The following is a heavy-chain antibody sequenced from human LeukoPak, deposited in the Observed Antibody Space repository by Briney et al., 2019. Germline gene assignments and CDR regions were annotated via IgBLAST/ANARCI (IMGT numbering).Heavy chain of an antibody. CDR2: ISGSGATT. CDR3: VKEGTLSAGYSGTPQDS. J-gene: IGHJ4*02. V-gene: IGHV3-23*01. D-gene: IGHD5-12*01. CDR1: GFAFSRYA. Sequence: PGGSLRLSCTASGFAFSRYAMSWVRQAPGKGLEWVSSISGSGATTYYADSVRGRFTISRDNSKNTQSLQMSSLRDEDTAIYYCVKEGTLSAGYSGTPQDSWGQGTLVTVSS.